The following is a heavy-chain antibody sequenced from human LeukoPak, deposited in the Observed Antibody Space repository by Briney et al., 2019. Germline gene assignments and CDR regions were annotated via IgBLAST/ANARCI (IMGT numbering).Heavy chain of an antibody. CDR1: GYSFTSYR. CDR3: ARLVYSSGWYFDY. Sequence: GESLKISCKGSGYSFTSYRISWVRQVPGKGLEWMGRIDPSDSYTNYSPSFQGHVTISADKSISTAYLQWSSLKASDTAMYYCARLVYSSGWYFDYWGQGTLVTVSS. D-gene: IGHD6-19*01. V-gene: IGHV5-10-1*01. CDR2: IDPSDSYT. J-gene: IGHJ4*02.